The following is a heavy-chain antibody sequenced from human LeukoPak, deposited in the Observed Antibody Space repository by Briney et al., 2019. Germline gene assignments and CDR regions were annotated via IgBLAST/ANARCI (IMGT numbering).Heavy chain of an antibody. CDR2: ISGSGGNS. D-gene: IGHD5-24*01. V-gene: IGHV3-23*01. J-gene: IGHJ3*02. CDR1: GFSFDTYA. Sequence: GGSLRLSCTASGFSFDTYAMNWVRQVPGKGLEWVSGISGSGGNSYYADSVKGRFTISRDNSKNTLYLQMNSLRAEDTAVYYCASSRDGYKRGDAFDIWGQGTMVTVSS. CDR3: ASSRDGYKRGDAFDI.